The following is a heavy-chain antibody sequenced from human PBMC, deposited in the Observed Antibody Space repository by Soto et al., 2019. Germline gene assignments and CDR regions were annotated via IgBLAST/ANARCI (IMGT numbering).Heavy chain of an antibody. CDR2: ISWNSGSI. CDR1: GFTFDDYA. V-gene: IGHV3-9*01. D-gene: IGHD3-10*01. Sequence: EVQLVESGGGLVQPGRSLRLSCAASGFTFDDYAMHWVRQAPGKGLEWVSGISWNSGSIGYADSVKGRFTISRDNAKNSLYLQMNSLRAEDTALYYCAKDNYGSGEIGDWGQGTLVTVSS. CDR3: AKDNYGSGEIGD. J-gene: IGHJ4*02.